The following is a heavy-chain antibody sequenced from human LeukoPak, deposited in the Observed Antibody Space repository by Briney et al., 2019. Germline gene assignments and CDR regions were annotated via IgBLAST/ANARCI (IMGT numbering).Heavy chain of an antibody. CDR2: MSYDGSNK. Sequence: GRSLRLSCAASGFTFSSYAMHWVRQAPGKGLEWVAVMSYDGSNKYYADSVKGRFTISRDNSKDTLYLQMNSLRAEDTAVYYCARVDMIGAFDIWGQGTMVTVSS. CDR1: GFTFSSYA. J-gene: IGHJ3*02. CDR3: ARVDMIGAFDI. D-gene: IGHD2-21*01. V-gene: IGHV3-30-3*01.